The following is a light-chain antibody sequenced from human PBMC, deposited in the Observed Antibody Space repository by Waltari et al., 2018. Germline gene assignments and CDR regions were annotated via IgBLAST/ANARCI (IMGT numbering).Light chain of an antibody. V-gene: IGLV1-44*01. Sequence: QSVVTQPPSASVAPGQRVTISCSGSSSTVGRKSIKWYQQLPGTAHKVVMYDIDRRASGGPDRFSGSRSGTTASLTISGLQSEDEADYYCSVWDDSLSGPVFGGGTKLTVL. CDR3: SVWDDSLSGPV. J-gene: IGLJ2*01. CDR2: DID. CDR1: SSTVGRKS.